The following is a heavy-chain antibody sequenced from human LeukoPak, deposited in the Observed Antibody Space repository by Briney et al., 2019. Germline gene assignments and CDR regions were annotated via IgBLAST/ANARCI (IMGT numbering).Heavy chain of an antibody. D-gene: IGHD5-24*01. CDR2: FDPGDGKI. CDR1: GHTLTELS. J-gene: IGHJ4*02. V-gene: IGHV1-24*01. CDR3: AAGEWEQLLDY. Sequence: ASVKVSCKVSGHTLTELSLHWVRQAPGKGLEWMGGFDPGDGKIIYAQKFQGRVTMTEDTSTETAYMELNSLRSEDTAVYYCAAGEWEQLLDYWGQGTLVTVSS.